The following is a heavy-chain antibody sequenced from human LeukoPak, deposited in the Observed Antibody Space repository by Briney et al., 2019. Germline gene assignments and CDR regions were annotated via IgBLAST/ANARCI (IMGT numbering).Heavy chain of an antibody. CDR2: IKQDGSAE. CDR3: ARDVGASGSLDY. V-gene: IGHV3-7*03. CDR1: VFIFTKYW. Sequence: GWSLRLSCAASVFIFTKYWLNWVRQTPGKGLEWVANIKQDGSAEYYVDSVRGRFTISRDNAQNSFYLQMNSLRVEDTAVYYCARDVGASGSLDYWGQGTLVTVSS. J-gene: IGHJ4*02. D-gene: IGHD3-10*01.